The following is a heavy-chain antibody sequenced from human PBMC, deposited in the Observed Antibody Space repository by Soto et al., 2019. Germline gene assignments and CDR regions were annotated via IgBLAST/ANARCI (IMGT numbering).Heavy chain of an antibody. CDR3: AIRNDFWSGHNQQYYHGMDV. V-gene: IGHV3-48*02. D-gene: IGHD3-3*01. CDR2: ISSDSGSI. CDR1: GFTFATYA. J-gene: IGHJ6*02. Sequence: PGGSLRLSCAASGFTFATYAMNWVRQAPGKELERVSYISSDSGSIYYAESVKGRFTISRDNAKNSLYLQMNSLGDEDTGVYYCAIRNDFWSGHNQQYYHGMDVWGQGTTVTVSS.